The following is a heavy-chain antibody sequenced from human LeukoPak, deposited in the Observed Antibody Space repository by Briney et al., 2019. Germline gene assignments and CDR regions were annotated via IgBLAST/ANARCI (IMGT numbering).Heavy chain of an antibody. CDR3: AGEKSIAAPPGNYGMDV. CDR2: INPNSGGT. V-gene: IGHV1-2*02. Sequence: ASVKVSCKASGYXFTGYYIHWVRQAPGQGLEWMGWINPNSGGTNYAQKFQGRVTMTRDTSISTAYMELSRLRSDDTAVYYCAGEKSIAAPPGNYGMDVWGQGTTVTVSS. D-gene: IGHD6-6*01. CDR1: GYXFTGYY. J-gene: IGHJ6*02.